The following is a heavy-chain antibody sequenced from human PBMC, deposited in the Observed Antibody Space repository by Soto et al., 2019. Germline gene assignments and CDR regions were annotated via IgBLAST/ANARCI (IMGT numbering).Heavy chain of an antibody. Sequence: LSLTCTASGGSISSYYWSWIRQPPGKGLEWIGYIYYSGSTNYNPSLKSRVTISVDTSKNQFSLKLSSVTAADTAVYYCARDVSGDFGMDVWGQGTTVTVSS. V-gene: IGHV4-59*12. CDR3: ARDVSGDFGMDV. CDR1: GGSISSYY. D-gene: IGHD3-10*01. J-gene: IGHJ6*02. CDR2: IYYSGST.